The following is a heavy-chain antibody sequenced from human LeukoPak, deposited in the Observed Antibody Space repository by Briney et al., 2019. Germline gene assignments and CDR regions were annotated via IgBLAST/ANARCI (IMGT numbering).Heavy chain of an antibody. V-gene: IGHV4-59*08. CDR1: GGSINSYY. CDR3: TRHAPVPVIGHGMGV. CDR2: IYYNGAT. Sequence: SSETLSLTCTVSGGSINSYYWSWIRQPPGKGLEWIGYIYYNGATKYNPSLGSRVTISVDTSRNQFSLKMRYVTAADTAVYYCTRHAPVPVIGHGMGVCGQGTTVTVSS. D-gene: IGHD3-10*01. J-gene: IGHJ6*02.